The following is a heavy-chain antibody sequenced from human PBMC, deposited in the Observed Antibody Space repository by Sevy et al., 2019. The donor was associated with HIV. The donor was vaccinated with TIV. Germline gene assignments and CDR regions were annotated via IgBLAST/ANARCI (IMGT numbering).Heavy chain of an antibody. J-gene: IGHJ4*02. Sequence: GGSLRLSCAASGFTFSRYDMHWVRQAPGKGLQWVAVISYNGSTQYYIDSVKGRFTTSRDNSKNTLFLQMNSLRAEDTALYSWAKPQPTADFFDFWGQGALVTVSS. CDR3: AKPQPTADFFDF. V-gene: IGHV3-30*18. CDR2: ISYNGSTQ. CDR1: GFTFSRYD.